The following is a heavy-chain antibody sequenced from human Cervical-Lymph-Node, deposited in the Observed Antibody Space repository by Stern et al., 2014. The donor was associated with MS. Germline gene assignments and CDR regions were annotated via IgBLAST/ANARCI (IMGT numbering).Heavy chain of an antibody. V-gene: IGHV4-59*01. CDR3: AREWSSFDY. J-gene: IGHJ4*02. CDR1: GCSISPYY. Sequence: VQLVESGPGLVRPSETLSLTCSVSGCSISPYYWSWIRQPPGKGLEWIGYIHDTGSTSYKPSLESRVTISVDTSKSQLSLRLSSVTNADTAVYYCAREWSSFDYWGQGTLVTVSS. D-gene: IGHD2-15*01. CDR2: IHDTGST.